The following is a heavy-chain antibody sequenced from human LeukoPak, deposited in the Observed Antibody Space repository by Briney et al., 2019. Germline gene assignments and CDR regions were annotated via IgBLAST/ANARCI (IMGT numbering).Heavy chain of an antibody. CDR2: VNGDGSST. D-gene: IGHD6-13*01. CDR1: GFTFSAYW. J-gene: IGHJ4*02. CDR3: ARDGIAAVDFDY. Sequence: GGSLRLSCAASGFTFSAYWMHWVRQAPGKGLVWVSRVNGDGSSTNYADSVKGRFTISRDNAKNTLYLQMNSLRAEDTAVYYCARDGIAAVDFDYWGQGILVTVSS. V-gene: IGHV3-74*01.